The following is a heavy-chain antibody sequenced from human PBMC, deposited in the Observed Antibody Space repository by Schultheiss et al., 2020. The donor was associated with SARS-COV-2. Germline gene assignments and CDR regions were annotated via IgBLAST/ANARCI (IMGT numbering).Heavy chain of an antibody. Sequence: GGSLRLSCAASGFTFSSYGMHWVRQAPGKGLEWVAVIWYDGSNKYYADSVKGRFTISRDNAKNSLYLQMNSLRAEDTAVYYCARLTMVRGAYDYWGQGPLVTVSS. J-gene: IGHJ4*02. V-gene: IGHV3-33*08. CDR3: ARLTMVRGAYDY. CDR2: IWYDGSNK. CDR1: GFTFSSYG. D-gene: IGHD3-10*01.